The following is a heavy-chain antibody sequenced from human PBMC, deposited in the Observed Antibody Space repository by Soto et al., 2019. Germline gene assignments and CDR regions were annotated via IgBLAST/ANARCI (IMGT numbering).Heavy chain of an antibody. V-gene: IGHV1-46*01. D-gene: IGHD3-3*01. J-gene: IGHJ6*02. CDR3: AIGYFPSQGSDYDFWSGYSVGTNLYGMDV. CDR2: INPKSGTI. Sequence: GASVKVSCKASGYTFTSYYMHWVRQAPGQGLEWMGIINPKSGTIRHAQKFQCRVTMIRDTSTSTVYMELTSLRSEYTAICYCAIGYFPSQGSDYDFWSGYSVGTNLYGMDVWGQGTTVTVSS. CDR1: GYTFTSYY.